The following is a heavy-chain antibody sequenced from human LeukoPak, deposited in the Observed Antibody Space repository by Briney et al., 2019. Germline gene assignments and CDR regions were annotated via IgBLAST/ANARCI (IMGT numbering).Heavy chain of an antibody. Sequence: GGSPRLSCAASGFSFSDHAMNWVRQAPGQGLEWVLFLSEGGETTDYADSVKGRFTISRDNSRNTLYLQMNSLRADDTAVYYCAKQWLVGIWGQGTLVTVSS. CDR1: GFSFSDHA. D-gene: IGHD6-19*01. CDR2: LSEGGETT. V-gene: IGHV3-23*01. CDR3: AKQWLVGI. J-gene: IGHJ4*02.